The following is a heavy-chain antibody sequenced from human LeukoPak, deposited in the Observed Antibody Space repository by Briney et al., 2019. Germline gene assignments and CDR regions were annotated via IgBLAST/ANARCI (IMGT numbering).Heavy chain of an antibody. CDR3: ARRSRSSWLVGSYFDY. Sequence: PSGTLSLTCAVSGGSISSSNWWSWVRQPPGKGLEWIGEIYHSGSTNYNPSLKSRVTISVDKSKNQFSLKLGSVTAADTAVYYCARRSRSSWLVGSYFDYWGQGTLVTVSS. CDR1: GGSISSSNW. CDR2: IYHSGST. J-gene: IGHJ4*02. V-gene: IGHV4-4*02. D-gene: IGHD6-19*01.